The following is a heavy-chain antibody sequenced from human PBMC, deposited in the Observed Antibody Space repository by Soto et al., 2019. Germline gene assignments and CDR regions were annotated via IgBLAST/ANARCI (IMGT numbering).Heavy chain of an antibody. J-gene: IGHJ6*02. CDR2: ICSNSSTK. D-gene: IGHD6-13*01. CDR1: GFTFSSFS. CDR3: ARETVAAAGAYYYYGMDV. V-gene: IGHV3-48*01. Sequence: PGGSLRLSCAASGFTFSSFSMNWVRQAPGKGLEWVSFICSNSSTKYYADSVKGRFTISRDNSKNTLYLQMNSLRAEDTAVYYWARETVAAAGAYYYYGMDVWGQGTTVTVSS.